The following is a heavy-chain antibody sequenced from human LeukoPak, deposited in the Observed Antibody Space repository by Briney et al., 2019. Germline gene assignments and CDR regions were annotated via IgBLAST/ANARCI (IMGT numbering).Heavy chain of an antibody. CDR2: IYTTGSS. J-gene: IGHJ4*02. CDR3: ARDGYSSAWADLEYFDY. V-gene: IGHV4-4*07. Sequence: SETLSLTGTVSGGSINNYYWSWIRLPAGKGLEWIGRIYTTGSSNYNPSLKGRVTISVDKSKNQFSLNLSSVTAADTAIYYCARDGYSSAWADLEYFDYWGQGIPVTVSS. CDR1: GGSINNYY. D-gene: IGHD6-19*01.